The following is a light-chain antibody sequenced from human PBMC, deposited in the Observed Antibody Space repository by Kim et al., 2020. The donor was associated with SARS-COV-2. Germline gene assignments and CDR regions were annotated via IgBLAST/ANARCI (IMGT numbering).Light chain of an antibody. CDR1: QSLVHSDGNTY. J-gene: IGKJ4*01. CDR2: KVS. CDR3: MQGAHWPLT. V-gene: IGKV2-30*02. Sequence: PAPISCRSSQSLVHSDGNTYLSWFQQRPGQSPRRLIYKVSNRDSGVPDRFSGSGSGTDFALEISRVEAEDVGIYYCMQGAHWPLTFGGGTKVDIK.